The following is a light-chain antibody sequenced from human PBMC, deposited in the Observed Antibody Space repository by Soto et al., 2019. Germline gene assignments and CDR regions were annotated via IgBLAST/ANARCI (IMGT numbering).Light chain of an antibody. Sequence: EIVLTQSPGTLSLSPGERATLSCRASQSDSGNYLAWYQQKPGQAPRLLIYGASRRATGIPDRFSGSGSGTDFTLTISRLEPEDVAVYYCQQYGGSPQTFGQGTKVKIK. CDR3: QQYGGSPQT. J-gene: IGKJ1*01. CDR2: GAS. V-gene: IGKV3-20*01. CDR1: QSDSGNY.